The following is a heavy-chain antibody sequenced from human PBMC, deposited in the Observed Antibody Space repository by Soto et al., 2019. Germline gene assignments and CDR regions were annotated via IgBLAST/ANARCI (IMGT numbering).Heavy chain of an antibody. CDR2: ISDDGSNK. V-gene: IGHV3-30*18. CDR3: TKRRNVLRFLEWSSGMEV. CDR1: GFTFSNYG. D-gene: IGHD3-3*01. J-gene: IGHJ6*02. Sequence: PGGSLRLSCAASGFTFSNYGMHWVRQAPGKGLEWVAFISDDGSNKYYADSMKGRFTMSRDNSKSTLYLQMNSLRVEDTAVYYCTKRRNVLRFLEWSSGMEVRGQGTTVTVSS.